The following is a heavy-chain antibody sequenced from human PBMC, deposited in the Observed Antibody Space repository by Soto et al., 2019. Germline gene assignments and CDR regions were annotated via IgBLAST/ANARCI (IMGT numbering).Heavy chain of an antibody. CDR3: ASLLVVVAATNHYYGMDV. CDR2: IKQDGSEK. J-gene: IGHJ6*02. Sequence: GGSLRLSCAASGFTFSSYWMSWVRQAPGKGLEWVANIKQDGSEKYYVDSVKGRFTISRDNAKNSLYLQMNSLRAEDTAVYYCASLLVVVAATNHYYGMDVWGQGTMVTVSS. CDR1: GFTFSSYW. D-gene: IGHD2-15*01. V-gene: IGHV3-7*01.